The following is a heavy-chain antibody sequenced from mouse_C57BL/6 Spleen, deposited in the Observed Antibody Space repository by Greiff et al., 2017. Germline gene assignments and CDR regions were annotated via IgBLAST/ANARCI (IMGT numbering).Heavy chain of an antibody. V-gene: IGHV1-64*01. D-gene: IGHD1-1*01. CDR3: ARSTTVVARGYFDV. CDR2: IHPNSGST. J-gene: IGHJ1*03. CDR1: GYTFTSYW. Sequence: QVQLQQPGAELVKPGASVKLSCKASGYTFTSYWMHWVKQRPGQGLEWIGMIHPNSGSTNYNEKFKSKAKLTVDKSSSTAYMQLSSLTSEDSAVYYCARSTTVVARGYFDVWGTGTTVTVSS.